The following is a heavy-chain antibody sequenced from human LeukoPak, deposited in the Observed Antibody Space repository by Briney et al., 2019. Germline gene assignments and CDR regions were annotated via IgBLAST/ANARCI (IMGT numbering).Heavy chain of an antibody. J-gene: IGHJ4*02. CDR1: GVTFSSYA. CDR2: ISGGGSTT. CDR3: AVSSGLYAAFDY. V-gene: IGHV3-23*01. D-gene: IGHD6-19*01. Sequence: GGSLRLSCAASGVTFSSYAMSWVRQAPGKGLEWVSAISGGGSTTHYADSVKGRFTISRDNSKNTLSLQMNSLRAEDTATYYCAVSSGLYAAFDYWGQGTLVTVSS.